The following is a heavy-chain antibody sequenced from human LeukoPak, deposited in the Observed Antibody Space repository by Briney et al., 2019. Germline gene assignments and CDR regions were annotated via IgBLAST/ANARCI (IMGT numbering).Heavy chain of an antibody. CDR2: IYTTGST. Sequence: PSQTLSLTCTVSGGSITNGGYYWSWIRQPAGKGLEWIGRIYTTGSTNYNPSLKSRVTISLDTSKNQFSLKLSSVSAEDTALYYCARERLGGSYYRPVEYWGQGTLVTVSS. V-gene: IGHV4-61*02. CDR3: ARERLGGSYYRPVEY. D-gene: IGHD1-26*01. CDR1: GGSITNGGYY. J-gene: IGHJ4*02.